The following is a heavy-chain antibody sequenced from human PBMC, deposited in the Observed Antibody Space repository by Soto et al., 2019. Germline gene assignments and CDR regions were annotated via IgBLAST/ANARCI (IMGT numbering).Heavy chain of an antibody. J-gene: IGHJ4*02. CDR3: AIGATAVDLSYHF. CDR2: INPRGAST. CDR1: GSTFTTYD. V-gene: IGHV1-46*01. D-gene: IGHD2-21*02. Sequence: GASVKVSCKASGSTFTTYDIHWVRQAPGQELEWMGVINPRGASTSYAPKFQGRISMTRDTSSSTVYMELSSLTSDDTAFYFCAIGATAVDLSYHFWDQEPLGTGSS.